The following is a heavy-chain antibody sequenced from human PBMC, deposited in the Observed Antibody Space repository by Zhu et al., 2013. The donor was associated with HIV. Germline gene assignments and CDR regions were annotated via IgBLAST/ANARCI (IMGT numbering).Heavy chain of an antibody. J-gene: IGHJ6*01. CDR3: ARGTLYSSGPSMDV. Sequence: QVQLVQSGAEVKKPGASVKVSCKASGYTFTSYYIHWVRQAPGQGLEWMAIINPSGGSTSYAQKFQGRVTMTRDTSTRTVYMDLSSLRSEDTAVYYCARGTLYSSGPSMDVWGPRGPRSPSPQ. D-gene: IGHD5-18*01. V-gene: IGHV1-46*01. CDR1: GYTFTSYY. CDR2: INPSGGST.